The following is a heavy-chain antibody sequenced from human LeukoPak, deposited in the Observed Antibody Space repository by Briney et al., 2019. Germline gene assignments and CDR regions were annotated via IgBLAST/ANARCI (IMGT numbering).Heavy chain of an antibody. CDR2: NHHSGST. Sequence: SDSLTLTCDASGYTISSCYFQGLIQQPPGKLQEMSRINHHSGSTYYNQSLKSRVTITVDTSKNQFSLTLSTVTAADTAVYYCASPQGATAMVAFDIWGQGTMVTVSS. CDR1: GYTISSCYF. D-gene: IGHD2-2*01. J-gene: IGHJ3*02. CDR3: ASPQGATAMVAFDI. V-gene: IGHV4-38-2*01.